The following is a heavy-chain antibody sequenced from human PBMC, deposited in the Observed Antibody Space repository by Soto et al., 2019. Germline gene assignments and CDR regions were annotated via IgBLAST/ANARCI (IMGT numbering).Heavy chain of an antibody. CDR3: ARDRNYILSGYYPNYFGF. CDR2: ISSRSSYI. V-gene: IGHV3-21*01. J-gene: IGHJ4*02. CDR1: GFTFSSSS. D-gene: IGHD3-9*01. Sequence: EVQLVESGGGLVKPGGSLRLSCAASGFTFSSSSMNWVRQAPGKGLEWVSYISSRSSYIYYADSVKGRFTISRDNAKNSLYLQMNSLRASDTAVYYCARDRNYILSGYYPNYFGFWGQGTLVIVFS.